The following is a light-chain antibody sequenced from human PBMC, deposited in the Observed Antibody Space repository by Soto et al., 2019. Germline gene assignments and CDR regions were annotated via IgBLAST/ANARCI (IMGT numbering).Light chain of an antibody. CDR3: CSYAGSYFYV. Sequence: QSALTQPRSVSGSPGQSVALSCTGSSSDVGGYNSVSWYQQHPGKAPKLMIYDVSKRPSGVPDRFFGSKSGNTASLTISGLQAEDEADYYCCSYAGSYFYVFGTGTKLTVL. J-gene: IGLJ1*01. CDR2: DVS. V-gene: IGLV2-11*01. CDR1: SSDVGGYNS.